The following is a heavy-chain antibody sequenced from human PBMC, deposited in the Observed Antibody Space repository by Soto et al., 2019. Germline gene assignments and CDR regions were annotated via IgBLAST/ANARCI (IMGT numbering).Heavy chain of an antibody. J-gene: IGHJ4*02. D-gene: IGHD6-6*01. CDR3: ARSLSTIAARPDY. V-gene: IGHV1-2*02. CDR1: GYTFTGYY. Sequence: EASVKVSCKASGYTFTGYYLHWVRQAPGQGLEWMGWINPNSGGAHYAQKFQGRLTMTRDTSISTAYMELSRLTSDETAVYYCARSLSTIAARPDYWGQGTLVTVSS. CDR2: INPNSGGA.